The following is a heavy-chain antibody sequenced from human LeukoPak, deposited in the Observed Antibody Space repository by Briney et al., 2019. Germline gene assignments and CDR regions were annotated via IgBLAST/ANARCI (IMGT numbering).Heavy chain of an antibody. J-gene: IGHJ4*02. CDR3: ARLGYSYGSYYFDY. Sequence: PSETLSLTCTVSGGSISSYYWSWIRQPPGKGLEWIGYIYYSGSTNYNPSLKSRVTISVDTSKNQFSLKLSSVTAADTAVYYCARLGYSYGSYYFDYWGQGTLVTVSS. CDR1: GGSISSYY. D-gene: IGHD5-18*01. V-gene: IGHV4-59*08. CDR2: IYYSGST.